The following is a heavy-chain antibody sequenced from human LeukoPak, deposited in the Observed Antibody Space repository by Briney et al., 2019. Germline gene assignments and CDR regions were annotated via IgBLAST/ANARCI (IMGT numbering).Heavy chain of an antibody. Sequence: SETLSLTCTVSGGSINSYYWSWIRQPPGKGLEWIGYIYYSGSTNYNPSLKSRVTISVDTSKNQFSLKLSSVTAADTAVYYCARDTGGYFDYWGQGTLVTVSS. J-gene: IGHJ4*02. V-gene: IGHV4-59*01. CDR1: GGSINSYY. CDR2: IYYSGST. D-gene: IGHD2-8*02. CDR3: ARDTGGYFDY.